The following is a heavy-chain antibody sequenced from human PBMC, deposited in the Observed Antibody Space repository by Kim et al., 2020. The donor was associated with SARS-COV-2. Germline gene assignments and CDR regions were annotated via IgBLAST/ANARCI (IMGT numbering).Heavy chain of an antibody. J-gene: IGHJ3*02. D-gene: IGHD3-22*01. CDR3: ARGPYYYDSSGYLPAFDI. V-gene: IGHV1-69*01. Sequence: AQKCQGRVTITADESTSTAYMELSSLRSEDTAVYYCARGPYYYDSSGYLPAFDIWGQGTMVTVSS.